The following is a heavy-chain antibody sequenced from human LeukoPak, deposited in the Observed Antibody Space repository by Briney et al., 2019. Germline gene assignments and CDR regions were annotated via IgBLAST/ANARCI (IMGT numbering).Heavy chain of an antibody. CDR2: IYYSGST. D-gene: IGHD2-2*01. V-gene: IGHV4-59*01. CDR1: GGSIGSYY. J-gene: IGHJ4*02. CDR3: ARDCSSTSCSFDY. Sequence: SETLSLTCTVSGGSIGSYYWSWIRQPPGKGLEWIGYIYYSGSTNYNPSLKGRVTISVDTSKNQFSLKLSSVTAADTAVYYCARDCSSTSCSFDYWGQGTLVTVSS.